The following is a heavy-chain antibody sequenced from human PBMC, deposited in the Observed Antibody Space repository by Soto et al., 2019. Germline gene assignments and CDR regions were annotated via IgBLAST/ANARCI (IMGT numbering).Heavy chain of an antibody. D-gene: IGHD2-15*01. CDR2: TDRSSRNI. CDR1: GFTFATYS. CDR3: ASSYNWYEA. J-gene: IGHJ5*02. V-gene: IGHV3-21*01. Sequence: PGGPLRLSCVASGFTFATYSMNWVRQAPGKGLEWVSSTDRSSRNIYYADSVKGRFTISRDNANNSLYLQMNSLRAEDTAVYYCASSYNWYEACGKGSLVTVSS.